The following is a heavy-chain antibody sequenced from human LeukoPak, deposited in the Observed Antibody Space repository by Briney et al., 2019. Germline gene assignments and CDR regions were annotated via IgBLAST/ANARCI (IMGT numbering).Heavy chain of an antibody. CDR1: GGSISSYY. V-gene: IGHV4-4*07. Sequence: KPSETLSLTCTVSGGSISSYYWSWIRQPAGKGLEWIGRIYTSGSTNYNPSLKSRVTMSVDTSKNQFSLKLSSVTAADTAVYYCARVLRDRTIGYFDYWGQGTLVTVS. J-gene: IGHJ4*02. CDR2: IYTSGST. D-gene: IGHD3-3*01. CDR3: ARVLRDRTIGYFDY.